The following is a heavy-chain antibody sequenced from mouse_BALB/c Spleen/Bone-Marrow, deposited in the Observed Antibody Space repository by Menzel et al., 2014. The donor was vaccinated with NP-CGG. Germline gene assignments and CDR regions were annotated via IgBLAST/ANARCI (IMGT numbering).Heavy chain of an antibody. Sequence: EVQLQQSGGGLVKPGGSLKLSCAASGFTFSGYAMSWVRQTPEKRLEWVASISSGGSTYYPDSVKGRFTISGDNARDILYLQMSSLRSEDTAMYYCARVNYYGSFDYWGQGTTLTISS. J-gene: IGHJ2*01. D-gene: IGHD1-2*01. V-gene: IGHV5-6-5*01. CDR2: ISSGGST. CDR3: ARVNYYGSFDY. CDR1: GFTFSGYA.